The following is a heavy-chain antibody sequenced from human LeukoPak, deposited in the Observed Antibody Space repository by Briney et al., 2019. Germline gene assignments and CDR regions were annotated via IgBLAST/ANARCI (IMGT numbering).Heavy chain of an antibody. D-gene: IGHD3-9*01. CDR2: ISGSGGST. CDR3: AKEKYYDILTGYLDV. J-gene: IGHJ6*02. V-gene: IGHV3-23*01. CDR1: GFTFSSYD. Sequence: GGSLRLSCAASGFTFSSYDMSWVRQAPGKGLEWVSAISGSGGSTYYADSVKGRFTISRDNSKNTLYLQMNSLRAEDTAVYYCAKEKYYDILTGYLDVWGQGTTVTVSS.